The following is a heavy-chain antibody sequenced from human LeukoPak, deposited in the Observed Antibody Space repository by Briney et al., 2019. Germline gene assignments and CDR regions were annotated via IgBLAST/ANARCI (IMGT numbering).Heavy chain of an antibody. CDR1: GGSISSSTYY. CDR2: IYHSGNT. V-gene: IGHV4-39*01. Sequence: SETLSLTCTVCGGSISSSTYYCGWIRQPPGKGLEWIGNIYHSGNTYYNPSLKSRVAISVDTSENQFSLKLRSVTAADTAVYYCAIDYGGYDLQYWGQGTLVTVSS. J-gene: IGHJ4*02. CDR3: AIDYGGYDLQY. D-gene: IGHD4-17*01.